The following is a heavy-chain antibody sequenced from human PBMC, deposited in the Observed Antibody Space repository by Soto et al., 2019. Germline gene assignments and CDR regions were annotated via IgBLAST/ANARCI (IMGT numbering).Heavy chain of an antibody. CDR1: GGTFSSSA. CDR3: ARGPYREGDDLLTGHYCYFGMDV. J-gene: IGHJ6*02. Sequence: QVQLVQSGAEVKKPGSSVKVSCKASGGTFSSSAITWVRQAPGQGLEWMGGIIPIFRTANYAQKFQGRVTITADESTSTVYMELSSLRSEDTAVFYCARGPYREGDDLLTGHYCYFGMDVWGQGTTVTVSS. CDR2: IIPIFRTA. D-gene: IGHD3-9*01. V-gene: IGHV1-69*01.